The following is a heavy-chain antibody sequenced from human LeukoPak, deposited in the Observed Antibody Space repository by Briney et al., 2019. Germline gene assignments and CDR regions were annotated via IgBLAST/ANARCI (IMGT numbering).Heavy chain of an antibody. D-gene: IGHD4-11*01. CDR1: GGTFSSYA. J-gene: IGHJ4*02. CDR3: AREGRSYSNRYYFDY. Sequence: GASVKVSCKASGGTFSSYAISWVRQAPGQGLEWMGGIIPIFGTANYAQKFQGRVTITADKSTSTAYMELSSLRSEDTAVYYCAREGRSYSNRYYFDYWGQGTLVTVSS. CDR2: IIPIFGTA. V-gene: IGHV1-69*06.